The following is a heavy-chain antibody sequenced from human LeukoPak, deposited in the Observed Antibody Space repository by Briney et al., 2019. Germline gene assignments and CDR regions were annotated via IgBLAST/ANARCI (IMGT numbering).Heavy chain of an antibody. D-gene: IGHD2-21*02. Sequence: PGGSLRLSCAASGFTVSSNHMSWVRQAPGKGLEWVSVIYSGGSTYYADSVKGRFTISRDNSKNTLYLQMNSLRAEDTAVYYCAGGSDDNWFDPWGQGTLVTVSS. J-gene: IGHJ5*02. CDR2: IYSGGST. CDR1: GFTVSSNH. V-gene: IGHV3-53*01. CDR3: AGGSDDNWFDP.